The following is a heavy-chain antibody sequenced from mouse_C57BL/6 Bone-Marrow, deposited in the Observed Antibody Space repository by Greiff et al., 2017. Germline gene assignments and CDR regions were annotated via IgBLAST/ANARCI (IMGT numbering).Heavy chain of an antibody. CDR3: SRRRGDGYYPAWFAD. J-gene: IGHJ3*01. D-gene: IGHD2-3*01. CDR1: GYTFTTYP. CDR2: FHPYNDDT. Sequence: VKLQQSGAELVKPGASVKMSCKASGYTFTTYPIEWMKQNHGKSLEWIGNFHPYNDDTTYNEKFKGKATLTVEKSSSTVYLELSRLTSDDSAVYYCSRRRGDGYYPAWFADWGQGTLVTVSA. V-gene: IGHV1-47*01.